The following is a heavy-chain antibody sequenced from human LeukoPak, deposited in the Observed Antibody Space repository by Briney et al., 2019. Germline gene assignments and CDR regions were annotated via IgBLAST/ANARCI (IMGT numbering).Heavy chain of an antibody. CDR2: ISAYNGNT. Sequence: ASVKVSCKASGYTFTSYGTSWVRQAPGQGLEWMGWISAYNGNTNYAQKLQGRVTMTTDTSTSTAYMELRSLRSDDTAVYYCARDGLKYCSGGSCYSLYYYYYGMDVWGQGTTVTVSS. CDR3: ARDGLKYCSGGSCYSLYYYYYGMDV. D-gene: IGHD2-15*01. CDR1: GYTFTSYG. J-gene: IGHJ6*02. V-gene: IGHV1-18*01.